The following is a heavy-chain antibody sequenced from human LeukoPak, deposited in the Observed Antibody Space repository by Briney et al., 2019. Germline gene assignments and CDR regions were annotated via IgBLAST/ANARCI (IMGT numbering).Heavy chain of an antibody. CDR3: ARVVYGDSSKDFDY. CDR1: GESFSDYY. J-gene: IGHJ4*02. V-gene: IGHV4-34*01. Sequence: KPSETLSLTCAVYGESFSDYYWSWIRQPPERGLEWIGEVNHGGTTNYNPSLKSRVIISADTSKNQFSLKLNSVTAADTAVYYCARVVYGDSSKDFDYWGQGTLVTVSS. D-gene: IGHD4-17*01. CDR2: VNHGGTT.